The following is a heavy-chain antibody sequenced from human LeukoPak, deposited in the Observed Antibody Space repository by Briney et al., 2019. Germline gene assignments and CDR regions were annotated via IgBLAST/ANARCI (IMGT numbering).Heavy chain of an antibody. Sequence: GGSLRLSCAASGITFSSYAMSWVRQAPGKGLEWVSAISGSGGSTYYADSVKGRFTISRDNSKNTLYLQMNSLRAEDTAVYYCAKAIGYSGYADFDYWGQGTLVTVSS. D-gene: IGHD5-12*01. J-gene: IGHJ4*02. V-gene: IGHV3-23*01. CDR1: GITFSSYA. CDR3: AKAIGYSGYADFDY. CDR2: ISGSGGST.